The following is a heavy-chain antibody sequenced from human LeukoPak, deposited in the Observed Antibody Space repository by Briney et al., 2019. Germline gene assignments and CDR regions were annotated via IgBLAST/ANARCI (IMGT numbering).Heavy chain of an antibody. D-gene: IGHD3-9*01. CDR1: GFTFSRYA. CDR3: ARDVADYDILTGYPLYYYYGMDV. V-gene: IGHV3-30*04. J-gene: IGHJ6*02. CDR2: ISYDGSNK. Sequence: GRSLRLSCAASGFTFSRYAMHWVRQAPGKGLEWVAVISYDGSNKYYADSVKGRFTISRDNSKNTLYLQMNSLRAEDTAVYYCARDVADYDILTGYPLYYYYGMDVWGQGTTVTVSS.